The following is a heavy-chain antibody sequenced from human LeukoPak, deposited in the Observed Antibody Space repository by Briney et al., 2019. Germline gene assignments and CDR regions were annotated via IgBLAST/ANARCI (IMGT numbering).Heavy chain of an antibody. D-gene: IGHD3-3*01. CDR1: GFTFSSYW. CDR2: IKQDGSEK. Sequence: GGSLRLSCAASGFTFSSYWMSWVRQAPGKGLEWVANIKQDGSEKYYVDFVKGRFTISRDNAKNSLYLQMNSLRAEDTAVYYCARSGAYYDFWSGYYYYGMDVWGQGTTVTVSS. CDR3: ARSGAYYDFWSGYYYYGMDV. V-gene: IGHV3-7*01. J-gene: IGHJ6*02.